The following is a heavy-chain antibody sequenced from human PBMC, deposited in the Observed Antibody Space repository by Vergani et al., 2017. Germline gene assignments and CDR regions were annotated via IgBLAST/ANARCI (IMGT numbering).Heavy chain of an antibody. V-gene: IGHV1-2*02. Sequence: QVQLVQSGAEVKKPGASVKVSCKASGYTFTGYYMHWVRQAPGQGLEWMGWINPNSGGTNYAQKFQGRVTMTRDTSISTAYMELSRLRSDDTAVYYCATDNSPATVTLAFDVWGQGTMVAVSS. J-gene: IGHJ3*01. CDR1: GYTFTGYY. CDR3: ATDNSPATVTLAFDV. D-gene: IGHD4-17*01. CDR2: INPNSGGT.